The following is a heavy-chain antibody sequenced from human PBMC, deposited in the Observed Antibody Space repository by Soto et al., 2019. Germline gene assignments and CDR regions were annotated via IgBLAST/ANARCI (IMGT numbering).Heavy chain of an antibody. Sequence: ESLRLSCAASGFTFSSYAMSWVRQAPGKGLEWVSAISGSGGSTYYADSVKGRFTISRDNSKNTLYLQMNSLRAEDTAVYYCAKDLLGYSYGYGDAFDIWGQGTMVTVSS. V-gene: IGHV3-23*01. CDR3: AKDLLGYSYGYGDAFDI. D-gene: IGHD5-18*01. CDR1: GFTFSSYA. CDR2: ISGSGGST. J-gene: IGHJ3*02.